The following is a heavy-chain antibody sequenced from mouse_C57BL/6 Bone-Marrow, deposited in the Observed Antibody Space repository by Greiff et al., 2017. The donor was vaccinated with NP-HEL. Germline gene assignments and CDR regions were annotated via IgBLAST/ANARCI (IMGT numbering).Heavy chain of an antibody. Sequence: VQLQQSGAELVRPGASVKLSCTASGFNITDDYMHWVKQRPEQGLEWIGWIDPENGDTEYASKFQGKATITADTSSNTAYLQLSSLTSEDTAVYYCTTYYYGSSYHFDYWGQGTTLTVSS. CDR2: IDPENGDT. J-gene: IGHJ2*01. CDR3: TTYYYGSSYHFDY. V-gene: IGHV14-4*01. D-gene: IGHD1-1*01. CDR1: GFNITDDY.